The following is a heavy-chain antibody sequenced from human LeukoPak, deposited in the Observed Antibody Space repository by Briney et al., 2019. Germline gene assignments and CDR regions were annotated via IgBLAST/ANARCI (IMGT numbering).Heavy chain of an antibody. J-gene: IGHJ4*02. CDR3: AKGPQIVWQTPMDS. CDR2: IWNEGNEK. Sequence: GGSLRLSCEASGFTVRNYGIHWVRQAPGKGLEWVAVIWNEGNEKHYADSVKGRFTITKDDSTNAAFLQMDGLRGDDTAVYYCAKGPQIVWQTPMDSWGKETWVSVSS. CDR1: GFTVRNYG. V-gene: IGHV3-33*02. D-gene: IGHD2-21*01.